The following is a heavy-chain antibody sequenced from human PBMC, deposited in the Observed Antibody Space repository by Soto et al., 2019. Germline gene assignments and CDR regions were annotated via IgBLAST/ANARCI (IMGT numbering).Heavy chain of an antibody. J-gene: IGHJ5*02. CDR1: GDGFTNND. CDR2: XNXXXGXT. V-gene: IGHV1-8*01. CDR3: ARMETFGSLNWFDP. Sequence: GASVXVSWKACGDGFTNNDGRLVRQATGQGLEWMXWXNXXXGXTXXXQXXQXRVTMTRDISIATAYMELNNLRSDDTAIYYCARMETFGSLNWFDPWGQGTLVTVSS. D-gene: IGHD3-16*01.